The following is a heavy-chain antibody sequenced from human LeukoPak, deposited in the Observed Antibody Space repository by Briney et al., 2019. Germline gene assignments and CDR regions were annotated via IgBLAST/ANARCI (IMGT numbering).Heavy chain of an antibody. D-gene: IGHD5-18*01. CDR1: GGSISSYY. Sequence: SETLSLTCTVSGGSISSYYWSWIRQPPGKGLEWIGYIYYSGSTNYNPSLKSRVTISVDTSKNQFSLKLSSVAAADTAVYYCARSTGGYSYGRYFDYWGQGTLVTVSS. CDR2: IYYSGST. J-gene: IGHJ4*02. CDR3: ARSTGGYSYGRYFDY. V-gene: IGHV4-59*01.